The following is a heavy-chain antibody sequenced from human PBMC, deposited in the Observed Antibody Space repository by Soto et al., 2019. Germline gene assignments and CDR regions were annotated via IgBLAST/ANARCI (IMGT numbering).Heavy chain of an antibody. J-gene: IGHJ4*02. D-gene: IGHD3-22*01. CDR1: GGSISGRNW. CDR3: ARLIYDSRLNYFYFDF. CDR2: VFHSGDT. V-gene: IGHV4-4*02. Sequence: SETLSLTCIVSGGSISGRNWWSWVRQAPGKGLEWIGEVFHSGDTTYTPSLRSRVTISVDKSKNQFSLKLNSVTAADTAVYYCARLIYDSRLNYFYFDFWGQGALVTVSS.